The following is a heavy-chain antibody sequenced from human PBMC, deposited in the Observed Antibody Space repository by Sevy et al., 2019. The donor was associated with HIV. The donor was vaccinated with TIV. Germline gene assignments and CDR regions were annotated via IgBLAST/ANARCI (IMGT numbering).Heavy chain of an antibody. CDR3: AHETFGRFES. D-gene: IGHD3-16*01. CDR1: GFTFSANW. CDR2: IKADGSDK. V-gene: IGHV3-7*01. J-gene: IGHJ4*02. Sequence: GGSLRLSCAASGFTFSANWMNWVRQAPGKGLEWVANIKADGSDKHYVDSVEGRFTISRDNAKNLLFLQMNSLRGEDTAVYYCAHETFGRFESWGQGTLVTVSS.